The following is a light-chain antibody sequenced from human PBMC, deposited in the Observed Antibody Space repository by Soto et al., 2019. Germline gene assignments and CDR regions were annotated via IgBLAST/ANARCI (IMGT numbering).Light chain of an antibody. CDR2: ATS. CDR3: QQYNHWPRMLS. J-gene: IGKJ4*01. V-gene: IGKV3-15*01. CDR1: QSLSSN. Sequence: EIVLTQSPATLYVSPGERATLSCRASQSLSSNVAWYQQRPGQAPRLLIYATSSRASDVPARFSGGGSGTEFTLTIASLQSEDFAMYYCQQYNHWPRMLSFGGGTKVELK.